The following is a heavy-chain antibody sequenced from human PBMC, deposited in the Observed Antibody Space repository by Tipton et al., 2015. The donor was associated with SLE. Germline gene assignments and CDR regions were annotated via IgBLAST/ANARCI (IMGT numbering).Heavy chain of an antibody. CDR2: IWKDGTKK. D-gene: IGHD4-11*01. CDR3: AKDNYGVGHDGMDV. J-gene: IGHJ6*02. Sequence: SLRLSCAASGIILSSYGMHWVRQAPGKGLEWVAVIWKDGTKKHYVDSVKGRFTISRDNSKNTLYLQMNSLRAEDTAVYYCAKDNYGVGHDGMDVWGRGTTVTVSS. V-gene: IGHV3-33*06. CDR1: GIILSSYG.